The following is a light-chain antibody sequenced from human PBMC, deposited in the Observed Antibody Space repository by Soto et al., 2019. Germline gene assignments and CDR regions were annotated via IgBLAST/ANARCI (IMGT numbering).Light chain of an antibody. CDR2: TAS. CDR1: QSISSW. Sequence: DIQMTQSPSTLSASVGDRVTITCRASQSISSWLAWYQQKPGKAPKLLIYTASSLESGVPSRFSGSGSGTDFTLTISSLHPDDFATYYCQQYNSYWTFGQGTKVEIK. CDR3: QQYNSYWT. J-gene: IGKJ1*01. V-gene: IGKV1-5*03.